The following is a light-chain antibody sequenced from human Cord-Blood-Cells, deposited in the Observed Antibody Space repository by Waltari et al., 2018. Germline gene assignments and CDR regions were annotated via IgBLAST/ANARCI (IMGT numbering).Light chain of an antibody. CDR2: DAS. J-gene: IGKJ1*01. V-gene: IGKV3-11*01. Sequence: EIVLTQSPATLSLSPGERATLSCRASQSVSSYLAWYQQKPGQAPRLLIYDASNMATGIPARFSGGGSGTDFTLTISSLEPEDLAVYYCQQSSNWTRTFGQGTKVEIK. CDR3: QQSSNWTRT. CDR1: QSVSSY.